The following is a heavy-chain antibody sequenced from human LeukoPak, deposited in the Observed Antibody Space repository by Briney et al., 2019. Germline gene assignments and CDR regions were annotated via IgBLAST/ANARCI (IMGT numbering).Heavy chain of an antibody. D-gene: IGHD6-19*01. J-gene: IGHJ4*02. CDR3: ARDQDAYSSGWYGVFDY. Sequence: GGSLRLSCAASGFTFSSYWMSWVRQAPGKGLEWVANIKQDGSEKNYVDSVRGRFTISRDNAKNSLYLQMNSLRAEDTAVYYCARDQDAYSSGWYGVFDYWGQGTLVTVSS. CDR1: GFTFSSYW. CDR2: IKQDGSEK. V-gene: IGHV3-7*05.